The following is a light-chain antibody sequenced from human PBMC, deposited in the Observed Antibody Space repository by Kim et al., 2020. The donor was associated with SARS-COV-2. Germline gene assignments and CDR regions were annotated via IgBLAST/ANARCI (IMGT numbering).Light chain of an antibody. J-gene: IGKJ2*01. V-gene: IGKV1-39*01. CDR1: QSINNY. Sequence: ASVGDRGTFACRASQSINNYLTWYQQKPGKAPKALMYHASSLQSGVPSRFSGSGSGTDFTLTISSLQPEDFATYYCQQAYTTPYTFGQGTRLEIK. CDR3: QQAYTTPYT. CDR2: HAS.